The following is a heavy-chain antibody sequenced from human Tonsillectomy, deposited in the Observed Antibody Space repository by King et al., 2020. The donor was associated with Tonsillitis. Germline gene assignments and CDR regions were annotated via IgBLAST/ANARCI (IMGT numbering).Heavy chain of an antibody. CDR1: GGTFSSYA. CDR3: ARDRGYSSSSGAYYYYYMDV. D-gene: IGHD6-6*01. Sequence: QLVQSGAEVKKPGSSVKVSCKASGGTFSSYAISWVRQAPGQGLEWMGRIIPILGIANYAQKFQGRVTITADKSTSTAYMELSSLSSEDTAVYYCARDRGYSSSSGAYYYYYMDVWGEGTTVTVSS. J-gene: IGHJ6*03. V-gene: IGHV1-69*09. CDR2: IIPILGIA.